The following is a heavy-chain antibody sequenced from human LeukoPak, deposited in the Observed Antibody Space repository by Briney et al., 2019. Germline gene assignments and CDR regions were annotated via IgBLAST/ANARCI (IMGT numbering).Heavy chain of an antibody. D-gene: IGHD3-22*01. Sequence: SETLSLTCTVSDYSISSDDYYWGWIRQPPGKGLEWIGSIFHSGSTYYNPSLKSRVTMSVDTSKNQFSLRLSSVTAADTAVYYCARETIDITIIEVVRMGDAFDIWGQGTMVTVSS. J-gene: IGHJ3*02. CDR1: DYSISSDDYY. V-gene: IGHV4-38-2*02. CDR3: ARETIDITIIEVVRMGDAFDI. CDR2: IFHSGST.